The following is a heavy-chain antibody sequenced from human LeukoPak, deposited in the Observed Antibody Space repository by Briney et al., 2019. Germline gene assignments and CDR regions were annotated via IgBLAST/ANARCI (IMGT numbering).Heavy chain of an antibody. V-gene: IGHV4-61*05. CDR1: GDSISGSHYY. J-gene: IGHJ3*01. CDR3: ARPGVGSGRYGAFDV. CDR2: IYYSGSS. D-gene: IGHD5-18*01. Sequence: KPSETLSLTCTVSGDSISGSHYYWGWIRQPPGKGLEWIGYIYYSGSSEYNPSLKSRVTISFDTSKNQFSLKVRSVTAADTAVYYCARPGVGSGRYGAFDVWGQGTMVTVSS.